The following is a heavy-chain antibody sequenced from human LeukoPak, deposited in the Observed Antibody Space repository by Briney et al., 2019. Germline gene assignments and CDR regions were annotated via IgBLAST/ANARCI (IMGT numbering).Heavy chain of an antibody. D-gene: IGHD1-26*01. CDR2: IYHTGST. CDR3: ARGGSYLSAFDI. CDR1: GGSLSGSNW. Sequence: PSETLSLTCAVSGGSLSGSNWWSWVRQSPGKGLEWIGEIYHTGSTHYNPSLKSRLTISVDKSKNQFSLKLNSVTAADTAVYYCARGGSYLSAFDIWGQGTMVTVSS. J-gene: IGHJ3*02. V-gene: IGHV4-4*02.